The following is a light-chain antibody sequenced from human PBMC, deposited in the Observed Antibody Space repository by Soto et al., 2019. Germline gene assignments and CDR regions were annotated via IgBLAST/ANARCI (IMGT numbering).Light chain of an antibody. CDR3: SSYAGSNKLV. J-gene: IGLJ2*01. CDR2: EVS. CDR1: SSDVGGYNY. V-gene: IGLV2-8*01. Sequence: QSALTQPPSASGSPGQSVTISCTGTSSDVGGYNYVSWYQQHPGEAPKLMIYEVSKRPSGVPDRFSGSKSGNTASLTVSGLLAEDEADYYCSSYAGSNKLVFGGGTKLTVL.